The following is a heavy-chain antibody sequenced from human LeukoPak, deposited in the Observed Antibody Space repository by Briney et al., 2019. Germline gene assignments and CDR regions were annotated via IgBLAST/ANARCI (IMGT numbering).Heavy chain of an antibody. J-gene: IGHJ4*02. V-gene: IGHV4-4*02. CDR3: ARHVGDPLTYYYDSSGYYPVGYFDY. Sequence: PSGTLSLTCAVSGGSISSSNWWSWIRQPPGKGLEWIGEIYHGGSTNYNPSLKSRVTISVDTSKNQFSLKLSSVTAADTAVYYCARHVGDPLTYYYDSSGYYPVGYFDYWGQGTLVTVSS. CDR1: GGSISSSNW. D-gene: IGHD3-22*01. CDR2: IYHGGST.